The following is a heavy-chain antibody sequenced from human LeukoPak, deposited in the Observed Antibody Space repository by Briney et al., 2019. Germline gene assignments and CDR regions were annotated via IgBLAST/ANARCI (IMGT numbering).Heavy chain of an antibody. Sequence: PSETLSLTCAVYGGSFSGYYWSWISQPPGKGLEWIGEINHSGSTNYNPSLKSRVTISVDTSKNQFSLKLSSVTAADTAVYYCARGRSRAYYDSRPGGYWGQGTLVTVSS. D-gene: IGHD3-22*01. CDR2: INHSGST. CDR1: GGSFSGYY. V-gene: IGHV4-34*01. J-gene: IGHJ4*02. CDR3: ARGRSRAYYDSRPGGY.